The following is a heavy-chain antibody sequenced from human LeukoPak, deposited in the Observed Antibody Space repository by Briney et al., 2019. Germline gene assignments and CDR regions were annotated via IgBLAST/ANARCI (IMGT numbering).Heavy chain of an antibody. Sequence: SETLSLTCTVSGASISSYYWSWIRQPPGKGLEWIAYIYYTGSTTYNPSLKSRVTMSVDTSKNQFSLKLSSVTAADTAVYYCARGHYDSSGSHETWGQGTLVTVSS. CDR3: ARGHYDSSGSHET. J-gene: IGHJ5*02. CDR1: GASISSYY. V-gene: IGHV4-59*01. CDR2: IYYTGST. D-gene: IGHD3-22*01.